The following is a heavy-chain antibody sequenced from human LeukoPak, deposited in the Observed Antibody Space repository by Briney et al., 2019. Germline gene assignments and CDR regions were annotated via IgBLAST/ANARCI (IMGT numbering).Heavy chain of an antibody. CDR1: GFTFSSYA. V-gene: IGHV3-30-3*01. CDR3: ARYTAHDAFDI. Sequence: GRSLRLSCAASGFTFSSYAMHWVRQAPGKGLEWVAVISYDGSNKYYADSVKGRFTISRDNSKNTLYLQMNSLRAEDTAVYYCARYTAHDAFDIWGQGTMVTVSS. J-gene: IGHJ3*02. CDR2: ISYDGSNK. D-gene: IGHD2-2*02.